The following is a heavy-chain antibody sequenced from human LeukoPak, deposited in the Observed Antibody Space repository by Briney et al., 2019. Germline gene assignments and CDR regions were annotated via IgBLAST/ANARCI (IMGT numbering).Heavy chain of an antibody. CDR1: GFTFSSYG. Sequence: GGSLRLSCAASGFTFSSYGMHWVRQAPGKGLEWVANIKQDGSEKYYVDSVKGRFTISRDNAKNSLYLQMNSLRAEDTAVYYCARYCSSTSCYAHRFDYWGQGTLVTVSS. CDR3: ARYCSSTSCYAHRFDY. J-gene: IGHJ4*02. D-gene: IGHD2-2*01. CDR2: IKQDGSEK. V-gene: IGHV3-7*01.